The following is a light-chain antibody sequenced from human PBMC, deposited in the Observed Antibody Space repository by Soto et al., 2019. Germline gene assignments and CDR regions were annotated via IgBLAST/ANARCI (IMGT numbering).Light chain of an antibody. J-gene: IGKJ3*01. Sequence: DLVMTQSPLSLPVTPGEPASISCRSSQSLLHSNGYNYLDWYLQKPGQSPQLLIYLGSNRASGVPDRFNGSGSGTDFTLKISRVEAEDVGVYYCMQTLQSPLTFGPGTKVDIK. CDR2: LGS. CDR1: QSLLHSNGYNY. CDR3: MQTLQSPLT. V-gene: IGKV2-28*01.